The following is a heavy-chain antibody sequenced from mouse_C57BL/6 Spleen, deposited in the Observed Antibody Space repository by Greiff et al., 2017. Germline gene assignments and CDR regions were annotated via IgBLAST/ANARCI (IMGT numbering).Heavy chain of an antibody. J-gene: IGHJ1*03. Sequence: EVKLVESGPGMVKPSQSLSLTCTVTGYSITSGYDWHWIRHFPGNKLEWMGYISYSGSTNYTPSLKSRISITHDTSKNHFFLKLNSVTTEDTATYYCASSWYGSSYGYFGVWGTGTTVTVSS. CDR2: ISYSGST. D-gene: IGHD1-1*01. CDR1: GYSITSGYD. V-gene: IGHV3-1*01. CDR3: ASSWYGSSYGYFGV.